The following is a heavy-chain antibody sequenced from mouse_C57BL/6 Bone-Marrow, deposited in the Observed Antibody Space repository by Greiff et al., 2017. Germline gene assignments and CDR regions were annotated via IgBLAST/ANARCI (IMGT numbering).Heavy chain of an antibody. V-gene: IGHV5-2*01. J-gene: IGHJ1*03. CDR1: EYEFPSHD. CDR3: ARGSIHWYFDV. CDR2: INSDGGST. D-gene: IGHD1-1*01. Sequence: DVKLQESGGGLVQPGESLKLSCESNEYEFPSHDMSWVRKTPEKRLELVAAINSDGGSTYYPDTMERRFIISRDNTKKTLYLQMSSLRSEDTALYYCARGSIHWYFDVWGTGTTVTVSS.